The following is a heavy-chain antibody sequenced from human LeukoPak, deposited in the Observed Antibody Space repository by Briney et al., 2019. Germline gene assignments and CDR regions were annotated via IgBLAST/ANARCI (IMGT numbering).Heavy chain of an antibody. CDR2: SSASGDSP. Sequence: GGSLRLSCTASGFTFNNYAMSWVRQAPGKGLEWVSASSASGDSPYYADSVKGRLTISRDNSKNRLDLQMNSLRVEDTAVYYCAKGVYGSGSYREYFEQWGQGTLVTVSS. CDR1: GFTFNNYA. J-gene: IGHJ1*01. CDR3: AKGVYGSGSYREYFEQ. V-gene: IGHV3-23*01. D-gene: IGHD3-10*01.